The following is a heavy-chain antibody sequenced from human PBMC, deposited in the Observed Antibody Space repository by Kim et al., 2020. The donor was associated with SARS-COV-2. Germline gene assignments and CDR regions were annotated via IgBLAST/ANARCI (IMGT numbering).Heavy chain of an antibody. J-gene: IGHJ4*02. V-gene: IGHV4-34*01. CDR3: ARGRDYYGSGSYTY. Sequence: NPALTSRVTISVDTSKSQFSLKLSSVTAADTAVNYCARGRDYYGSGSYTYWGQGTLVTVSS. D-gene: IGHD3-10*01.